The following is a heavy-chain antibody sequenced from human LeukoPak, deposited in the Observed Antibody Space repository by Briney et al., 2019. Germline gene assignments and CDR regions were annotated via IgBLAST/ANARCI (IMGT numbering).Heavy chain of an antibody. D-gene: IGHD2-2*01. Sequence: PGGSLRLSCAASGFTFSSYGMHWVRQAPGKGLEWMGGIIPIFGTANYAQKFQGRVTITADESTSTAYMELSSLRSEDTAVYYCAREGYCSSTSCYAAAYWFDPWGQGTLVTVSS. J-gene: IGHJ5*02. V-gene: IGHV1-69*01. CDR3: AREGYCSSTSCYAAAYWFDP. CDR2: IIPIFGTA. CDR1: GFTFSSYG.